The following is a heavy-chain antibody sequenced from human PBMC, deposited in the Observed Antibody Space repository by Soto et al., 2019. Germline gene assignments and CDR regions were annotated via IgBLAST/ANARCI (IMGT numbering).Heavy chain of an antibody. D-gene: IGHD6-13*01. J-gene: IGHJ3*02. CDR3: AREYGSRAAGPRLDAFDI. CDR1: GYTFTSYG. V-gene: IGHV1-18*01. Sequence: ASVKVSCKASGYTFTSYGISWVRQAPGQGLEWMGWISAYNGNTNYAQKLQGRVTMTTDTSTSTAYMELRSLRSDDTAVYYCAREYGSRAAGPRLDAFDIWGKGTMVTVSS. CDR2: ISAYNGNT.